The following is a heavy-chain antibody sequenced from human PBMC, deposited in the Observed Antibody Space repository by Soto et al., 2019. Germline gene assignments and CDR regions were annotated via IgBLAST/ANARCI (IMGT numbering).Heavy chain of an antibody. CDR2: ISGSGRST. V-gene: IGHV3-23*01. J-gene: IGHJ4*02. D-gene: IGHD6-13*01. CDR3: ARSGFPGIAAY. Sequence: TGGSLRLSCAASGFTFSSFAMSWVRQAPEKGLEWVTGISGSGRSTFCADSVKGRFTISRDNSKNTLYLQMSSLRAEDTAVYYCARSGFPGIAAYWGQGTLVTVSS. CDR1: GFTFSSFA.